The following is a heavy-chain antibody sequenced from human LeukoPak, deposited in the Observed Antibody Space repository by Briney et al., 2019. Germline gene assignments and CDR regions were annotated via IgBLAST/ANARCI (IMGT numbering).Heavy chain of an antibody. J-gene: IGHJ5*02. Sequence: SETLSLTCAVYGGSFSGYYWSWIRQPPGKGLEWIGEINHSGSTNYNPSLKSRVTISVDTSKNQFSLKLSSVTAADTAVYYCASLSEYCSHGSCYLGWFDPWGQGTLVTVSS. CDR3: ASLSEYCSHGSCYLGWFDP. CDR2: INHSGST. CDR1: GGSFSGYY. V-gene: IGHV4-34*01. D-gene: IGHD2-15*01.